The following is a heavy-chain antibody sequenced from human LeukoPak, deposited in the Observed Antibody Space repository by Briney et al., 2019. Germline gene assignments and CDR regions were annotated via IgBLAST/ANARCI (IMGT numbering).Heavy chain of an antibody. CDR1: GYSFPNYG. J-gene: IGHJ5*02. CDR2: ISAYNGNT. Sequence: ASVKVSCKASGYSFPNYGINWVRQAPGQGLEWMGWISAYNGNTNYAQKFQGRVTLTRDMSTSTDYLELSSLRSEDTAVYYCARDNSVRDEAWWFNPWGQGTLVTVSS. V-gene: IGHV1-18*01. D-gene: IGHD5-24*01. CDR3: ARDNSVRDEAWWFNP.